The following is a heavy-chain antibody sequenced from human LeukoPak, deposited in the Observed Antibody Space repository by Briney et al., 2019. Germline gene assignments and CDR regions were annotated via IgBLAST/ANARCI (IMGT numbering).Heavy chain of an antibody. V-gene: IGHV3-66*01. CDR3: ARPIAAAAPPAQD. CDR2: IYSGGST. Sequence: PGGSLRLSCAASGFTVSSNYMSWVRQAPGKGLEWVSVIYSGGSTYYADSVKGRFTISRDNSKNTLYLQMNSLRAEDTAVYYCARPIAAAAPPAQDWDQGTLVTVSS. J-gene: IGHJ4*02. D-gene: IGHD6-13*01. CDR1: GFTVSSNY.